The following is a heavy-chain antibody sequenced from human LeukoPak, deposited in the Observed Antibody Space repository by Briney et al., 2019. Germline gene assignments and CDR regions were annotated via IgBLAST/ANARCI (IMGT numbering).Heavy chain of an antibody. V-gene: IGHV3-64D*06. J-gene: IGHJ6*02. CDR2: ISTNGVST. CDR3: ARRNFYGMDV. Sequence: GGSLRLSCSASGFTFSSYTMHWVRQAPGKGLEYVSAISTNGVSTYYADSVKGRFTISRDNSKNTLYLQMSSLRAEDTAVYYCARRNFYGMDVWGQGTTVTVSS. CDR1: GFTFSSYT.